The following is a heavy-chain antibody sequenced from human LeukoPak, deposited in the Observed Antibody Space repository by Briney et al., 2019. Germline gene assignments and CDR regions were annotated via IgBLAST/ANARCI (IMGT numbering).Heavy chain of an antibody. CDR2: ISSSSSYI. Sequence: GGSLRLSCAASGFTFSSSAMSWVRQAPGKGLEWVSSISSSSSYIYYADSVKGRFTISRDNAKNSLYLQMNSLRAEDTAVYYCARIYSSSWFDYWGQGTLVTVSS. V-gene: IGHV3-21*01. J-gene: IGHJ4*02. CDR3: ARIYSSSWFDY. D-gene: IGHD6-13*01. CDR1: GFTFSSSA.